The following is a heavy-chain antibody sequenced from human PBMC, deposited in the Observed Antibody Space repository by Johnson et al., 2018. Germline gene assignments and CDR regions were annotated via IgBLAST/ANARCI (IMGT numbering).Heavy chain of an antibody. CDR3: ARDWQMDV. CDR2: ISNDGKND. V-gene: IGHV3-30*04. Sequence: QVQLVQSGGGVVQPGRSLRLSCAASGFTFSNYAINWVRQAPGKGLECVGVISNDGKNDYYPDSVKGRLTISRDNSKNTLYLQMNSLRAEDTAVYYCARDWQMDVWGQGTTVTVSS. J-gene: IGHJ6*02. CDR1: GFTFSNYA.